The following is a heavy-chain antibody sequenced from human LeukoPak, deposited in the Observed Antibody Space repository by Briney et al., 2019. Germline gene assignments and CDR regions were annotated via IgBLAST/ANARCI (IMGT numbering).Heavy chain of an antibody. CDR2: IYYSGST. D-gene: IGHD3-10*01. J-gene: IGHJ4*02. V-gene: IGHV4-59*01. Sequence: GSLRLSCAASGFVFSTYGMSWVRQAPGKGLEWIGYIYYSGSTNYNPSLKSRVTISVDTSRNQFSLKLSSVTAADTAVYYCASSGSGSYFYFDYWGQGTLVTVSS. CDR1: GFVFSTYG. CDR3: ASSGSGSYFYFDY.